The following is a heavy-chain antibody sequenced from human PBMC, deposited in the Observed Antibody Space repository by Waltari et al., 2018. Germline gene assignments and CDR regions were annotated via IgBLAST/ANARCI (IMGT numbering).Heavy chain of an antibody. CDR1: GYTFTGYY. CDR3: AKGQEHYYDNSGSFVS. Sequence: QVQLVQRGAEVKKPGASVKVSCKASGYTFTGYYIHWVRQAPGQGLERMGRINPNSGGTNYAQKFQGRVTMTRDTSINTAYMELSRLRPDDTAVYYCAKGQEHYYDNSGSFVSWGQGTLVTVSS. CDR2: INPNSGGT. D-gene: IGHD3-22*01. V-gene: IGHV1-2*06. J-gene: IGHJ5*01.